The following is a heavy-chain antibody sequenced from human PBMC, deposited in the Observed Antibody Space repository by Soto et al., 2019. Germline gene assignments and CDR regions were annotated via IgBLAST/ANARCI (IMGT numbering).Heavy chain of an antibody. CDR3: AREGYYDFWSGYYTTYYYGMDV. V-gene: IGHV3-30-3*01. J-gene: IGHJ6*02. D-gene: IGHD3-3*01. CDR2: ISYDGSNK. CDR1: GFTFSSYA. Sequence: GGSLRLSCAASGFTFSSYAMHWVRQAPGKGLEWVAVISYDGSNKYYADSVKGRFTISRDNSKNTLYLQMNSLRAEDTAVYYCAREGYYDFWSGYYTTYYYGMDVWGQGTTVTVSS.